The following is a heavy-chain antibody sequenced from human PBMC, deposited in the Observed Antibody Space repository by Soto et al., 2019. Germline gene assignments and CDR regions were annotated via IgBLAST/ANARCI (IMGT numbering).Heavy chain of an antibody. J-gene: IGHJ6*02. D-gene: IGHD2-2*01. CDR3: TRDLGLVPAFNGYYYYGMDV. V-gene: IGHV3-49*03. CDR2: IRSKAYGGTT. CDR1: GFTFGDYA. Sequence: PGGSLRLSCTASGFTFGDYAMSWFRQAPGKGLEWVGFIRSKAYGGTTEYAASVKGRFTISRDDSKSIEYLQMNSLKTEDTAVYYCTRDLGLVPAFNGYYYYGMDVWGQGTTVTVSS.